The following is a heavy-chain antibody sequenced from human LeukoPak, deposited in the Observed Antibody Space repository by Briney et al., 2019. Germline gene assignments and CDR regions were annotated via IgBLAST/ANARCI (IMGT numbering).Heavy chain of an antibody. V-gene: IGHV1-69*04. Sequence: SVKVSCKASGGTFTSYAISWVRQAPGQGLEWMGRIIPILGIANYAQKFQGRVTITADKSTSTAYMELSSLRSEDAALYYCARDQQDCSSTSCYYYYGMDVWGQGTTVNVSS. CDR1: GGTFTSYA. J-gene: IGHJ6*02. CDR3: ARDQQDCSSTSCYYYYGMDV. D-gene: IGHD2-2*01. CDR2: IIPILGIA.